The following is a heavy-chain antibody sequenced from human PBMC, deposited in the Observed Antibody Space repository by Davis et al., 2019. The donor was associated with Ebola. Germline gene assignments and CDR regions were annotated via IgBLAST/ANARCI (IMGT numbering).Heavy chain of an antibody. CDR1: GFSLNTRGVG. CDR2: IYWDDVK. V-gene: IGHV2-5*02. CDR3: AHAELTDNYYYFFMDV. J-gene: IGHJ6*02. Sequence: SGPTLVKPTQTLSLTCTFSGFSLNTRGVGVGWIRQPPGKALEWLALIYWDDVKRYSPSVESRVTITKDSSKNQVVLTMTNVDPVDTATYYCAHAELTDNYYYFFMDVWGQGTTVTVSS. D-gene: IGHD1-14*01.